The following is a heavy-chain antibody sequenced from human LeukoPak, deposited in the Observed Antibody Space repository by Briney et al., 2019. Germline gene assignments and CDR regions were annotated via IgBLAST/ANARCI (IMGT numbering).Heavy chain of an antibody. CDR3: ARARYDSGSYDDAFDM. Sequence: GASVKVSCKASGYTFRSYGISWVRQAPGQGLEWMGWISAYNGNTNHAQKLQGRVTMATDTSTSTAYMELRSLRSDDTAVYYCARARYDSGSYDDAFDMWGQGTMVTVSS. V-gene: IGHV1-18*01. CDR2: ISAYNGNT. J-gene: IGHJ3*02. CDR1: GYTFRSYG. D-gene: IGHD3-10*01.